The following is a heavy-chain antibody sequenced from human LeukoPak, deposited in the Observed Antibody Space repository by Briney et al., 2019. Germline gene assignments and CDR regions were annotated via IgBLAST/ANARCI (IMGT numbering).Heavy chain of an antibody. V-gene: IGHV4-34*01. D-gene: IGHD6-13*01. CDR2: INHRGST. Sequence: SETLSLTCAVYGGSFSGNYWSWIRQPPGKGLEWIGEINHRGSTSYNPSLKSRVTISGDTSKNQFSLNLSSVTAADTAVYYCAASIAVAGRLGAFDIWGQGTMVTVSS. J-gene: IGHJ3*02. CDR1: GGSFSGNY. CDR3: AASIAVAGRLGAFDI.